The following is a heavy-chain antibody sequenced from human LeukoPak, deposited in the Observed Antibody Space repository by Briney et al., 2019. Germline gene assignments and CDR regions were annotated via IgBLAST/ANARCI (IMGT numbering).Heavy chain of an antibody. CDR1: GDSINSYY. CDR2: IYSSGST. CDR3: ARASSGWYGLFDY. J-gene: IGHJ4*02. V-gene: IGHV4-59*01. D-gene: IGHD6-19*01. Sequence: SETLSLTCTASGDSINSYYWSWIRQPPGEGLEWIGYIYSSGSTNYNPSLTSLKSRVTMSVDTSKKQFSLKLRSVTAADTAVYYCARASSGWYGLFDYWGRGTLVTVTS.